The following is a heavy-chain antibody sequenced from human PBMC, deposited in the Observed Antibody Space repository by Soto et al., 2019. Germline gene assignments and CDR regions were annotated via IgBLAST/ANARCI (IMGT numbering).Heavy chain of an antibody. CDR3: ARGPPPRHGSGSYYNYY. D-gene: IGHD3-10*01. V-gene: IGHV3-53*04. J-gene: IGHJ4*02. CDR2: IYSGGGT. Sequence: EVQLVESGGGLVQPGGSLRLSCAASGFTVSSNYMSWVRQAPGKGLEWVSLIYSGGGTYYADSVKGRFTISRHNSKNTLYLQMNSLRAEDTAVYYCARGPPPRHGSGSYYNYYWGQGTLVTVSS. CDR1: GFTVSSNY.